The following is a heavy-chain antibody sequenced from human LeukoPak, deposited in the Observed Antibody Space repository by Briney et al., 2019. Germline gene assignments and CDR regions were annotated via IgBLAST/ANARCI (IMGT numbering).Heavy chain of an antibody. CDR3: AKRAASGSFFDN. D-gene: IGHD3-10*01. CDR2: ISDSGDNT. J-gene: IGHJ4*02. CDR1: GFTFSNYG. Sequence: GGFLRLSCAASGFTFSNYGMTWVRQAPGKGLEWVSSISDSGDNTYYADSVKGRFTISRDSSKNTLFLEMNSLRAEDTGIYYCAKRAASGSFFDNWGQGTLVTVSS. V-gene: IGHV3-23*01.